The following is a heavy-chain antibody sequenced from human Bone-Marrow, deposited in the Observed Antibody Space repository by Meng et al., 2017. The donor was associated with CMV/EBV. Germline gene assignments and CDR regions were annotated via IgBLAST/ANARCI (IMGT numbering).Heavy chain of an antibody. CDR3: ARVGEGSGSSGGMDV. J-gene: IGHJ6*02. V-gene: IGHV3-30-3*01. Sequence: GESLKISCAASGFTFSSYAMHWVRQAPGKGLEWVAVISYDGSNKYYAGSVKGRFTISRDNAKNSLYLQMNSLRAEDTAVYYCARVGEGSGSSGGMDVWGQGTTVTVSS. CDR2: ISYDGSNK. D-gene: IGHD3-10*01. CDR1: GFTFSSYA.